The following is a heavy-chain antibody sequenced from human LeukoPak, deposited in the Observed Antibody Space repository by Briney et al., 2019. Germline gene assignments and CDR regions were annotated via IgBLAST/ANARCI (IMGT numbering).Heavy chain of an antibody. CDR2: ISYSGST. J-gene: IGHJ5*02. CDR1: GGSISSYY. CDR3: ARHSICFDP. V-gene: IGHV4-59*08. Sequence: SETLSLTCTVSGGSISSYYWSWIRQPPGKGLEWIGYISYSGSTNYNPSLKSRVTISVDTSKNQFSLKLTSVTAADTAVYYCARHSICFDPWGQGTLVTVSP.